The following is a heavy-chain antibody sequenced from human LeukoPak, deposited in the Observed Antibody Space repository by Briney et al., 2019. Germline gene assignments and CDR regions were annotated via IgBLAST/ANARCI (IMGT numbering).Heavy chain of an antibody. Sequence: GGPLRLSCAASGFTFSSYSMNWVRQAPGKGLEWVSSISSSSSYIYCADSVKGRFTISRDNAKNSLYLQMNSLRAEDTAVYYCAREGVVPAASNDYWGQGTLVTVSS. D-gene: IGHD2-2*01. CDR1: GFTFSSYS. CDR2: ISSSSSYI. J-gene: IGHJ4*02. CDR3: AREGVVPAASNDY. V-gene: IGHV3-21*01.